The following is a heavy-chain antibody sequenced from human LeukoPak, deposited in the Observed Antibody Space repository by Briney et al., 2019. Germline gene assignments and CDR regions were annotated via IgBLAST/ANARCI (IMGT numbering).Heavy chain of an antibody. Sequence: GAAVRVSCKASVYTFTTYGSSWVRQAPGQGLEWMGWISAYNGNTNYAQKLQGRVTMTTDTSTSTAYMELRSLRSDDTAVYYCARDDPWDYWGQGTLVTVSS. CDR1: VYTFTTYG. V-gene: IGHV1-18*01. CDR2: ISAYNGNT. CDR3: ARDDPWDY. J-gene: IGHJ4*02.